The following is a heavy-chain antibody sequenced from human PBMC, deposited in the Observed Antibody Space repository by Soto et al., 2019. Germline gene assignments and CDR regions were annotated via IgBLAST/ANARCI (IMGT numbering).Heavy chain of an antibody. CDR1: VFTFSSYF. Sequence: VVSLRRSCSSSVFTFSSYFIDLVRQAPGKGLEWVAVISYDGSNKYYADSVKGRFTISRDNSKNTLYLQMNSLRAEDTAVYYCAKALSIWLGIKSPMEVWGKGTTVNVSS. V-gene: IGHV3-30*18. CDR3: AKALSIWLGIKSPMEV. CDR2: ISYDGSNK. J-gene: IGHJ6*04. D-gene: IGHD3-10*01.